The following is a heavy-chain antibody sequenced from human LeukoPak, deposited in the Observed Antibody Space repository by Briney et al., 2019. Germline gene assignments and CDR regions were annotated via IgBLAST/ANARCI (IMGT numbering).Heavy chain of an antibody. CDR2: IYYSGST. CDR3: AREGVAAAGNTDPGDY. V-gene: IGHV4-39*07. J-gene: IGHJ4*02. Sequence: SETLSLTCTVSGDSISSSSYYWGWIRQPPGKGLEWIGNIYYSGSTYYNPSLKSRVTISVDTSKNQFSLKLSSVTAADTAVYYCAREGVAAAGNTDPGDYWGQGTLVTVSS. CDR1: GDSISSSSYY. D-gene: IGHD6-13*01.